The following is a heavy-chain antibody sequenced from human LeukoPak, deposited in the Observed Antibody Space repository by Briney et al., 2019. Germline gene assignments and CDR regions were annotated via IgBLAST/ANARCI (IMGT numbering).Heavy chain of an antibody. Sequence: GGSLRLSCAASGFTFSSYAMHWVRQAPGKGLEWVAVILYDGSNKYYADSVKGRFTISRDNSKNTLYLQMNSLRAEDTAVYYCARELHSGSFDYWGQGTLVTVSS. V-gene: IGHV3-30-3*01. CDR2: ILYDGSNK. CDR3: ARELHSGSFDY. J-gene: IGHJ4*02. CDR1: GFTFSSYA. D-gene: IGHD5-12*01.